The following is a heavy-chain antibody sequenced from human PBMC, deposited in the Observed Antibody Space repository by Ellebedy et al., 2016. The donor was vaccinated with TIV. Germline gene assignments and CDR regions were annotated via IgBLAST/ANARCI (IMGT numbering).Heavy chain of an antibody. J-gene: IGHJ4*02. CDR2: ISGSGSTV. V-gene: IGHV3-48*03. CDR3: ARDGAFTRGWLGFDF. Sequence: GESLKISCVASGFTFRSHEMNWVRRAPGRGLEWVAYISGSGSTVYYGDSVKGRFTISRDNAKNSLYLQVNSLRAEDTAVYYCARDGAFTRGWLGFDFWGQGTQVTVSS. D-gene: IGHD6-19*01. CDR1: GFTFRSHE.